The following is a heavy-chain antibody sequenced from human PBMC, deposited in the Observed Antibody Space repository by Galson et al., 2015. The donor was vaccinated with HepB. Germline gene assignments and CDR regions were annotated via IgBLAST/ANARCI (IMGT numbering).Heavy chain of an antibody. Sequence: ETLSLTCTVSGGSVSSGSYYWSWIRQPPGKGLEWIGYIYYSGSTKYNPSLKSRVTISVDTSKNQFSLKLSSVTAADTAVYYCARVVDIVATTQGNHDAFDIWGQGTMVTVSS. V-gene: IGHV4-61*01. D-gene: IGHD5-12*01. J-gene: IGHJ3*02. CDR1: GGSVSSGSYY. CDR2: IYYSGST. CDR3: ARVVDIVATTQGNHDAFDI.